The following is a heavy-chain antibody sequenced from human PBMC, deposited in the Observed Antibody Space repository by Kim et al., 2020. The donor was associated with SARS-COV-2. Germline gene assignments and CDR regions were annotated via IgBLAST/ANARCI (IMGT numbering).Heavy chain of an antibody. Sequence: GYADSVKGRFTISRDNAKNSLYLQMNSLRAEDTALYYCAKNIAAAGPIDYWGQGTLVTVSS. V-gene: IGHV3-9*01. CDR3: AKNIAAAGPIDY. D-gene: IGHD6-13*01. J-gene: IGHJ4*02.